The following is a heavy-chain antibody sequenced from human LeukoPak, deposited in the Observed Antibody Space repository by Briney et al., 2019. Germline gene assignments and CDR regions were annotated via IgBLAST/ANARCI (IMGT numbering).Heavy chain of an antibody. CDR3: ARTTFFVYSFDC. CDR1: VRSISSGDYY. D-gene: IGHD3-3*02. J-gene: IGHJ4*02. V-gene: IGHV4-31*03. CDR2: IYYSGST. Sequence: SQTLSLTCTVSVRSISSGDYYWGWIRQHPGKGLEWIGYIYYSGSTYYNPSLKSRVTISLDTSRNHISLKLSSVTAADTALYFCARTTFFVYSFDCWGQGTLVTVSS.